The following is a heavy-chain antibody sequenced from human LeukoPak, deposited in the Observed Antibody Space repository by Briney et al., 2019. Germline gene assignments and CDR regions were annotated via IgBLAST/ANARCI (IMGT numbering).Heavy chain of an antibody. CDR1: GFTFSSYW. D-gene: IGHD3-22*01. V-gene: IGHV3-7*01. CDR3: ARDLVTTYYYDSSGYYLSPWFDP. CDR2: IEQDGSEK. Sequence: PGGSLRLSCAASGFTFSSYWMSWVRQAPGKGLEWVANIEQDGSEKNYVDSVKGRFTISRDNAENALYLQMNTLRPEDTAVYYCARDLVTTYYYDSSGYYLSPWFDPWGQGTLVTVSS. J-gene: IGHJ5*02.